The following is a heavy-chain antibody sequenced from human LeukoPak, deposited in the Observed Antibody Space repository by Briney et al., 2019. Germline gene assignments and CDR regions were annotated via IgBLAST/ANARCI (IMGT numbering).Heavy chain of an antibody. CDR1: GGSISSSSYY. J-gene: IGHJ6*03. CDR2: IYYSGST. CDR3: ARVQQQLGAGYYYYMDV. Sequence: PSETLSLTCTVSGGSISSSSYYWGRIRQPPGKGLEWIGSIYYSGSTYYNPSLKSRVTISVDTSKNQFSLKLSSVTAADTAVYYCARVQQQLGAGYYYYMDVWGKGITVTVSS. V-gene: IGHV4-39*07. D-gene: IGHD6-13*01.